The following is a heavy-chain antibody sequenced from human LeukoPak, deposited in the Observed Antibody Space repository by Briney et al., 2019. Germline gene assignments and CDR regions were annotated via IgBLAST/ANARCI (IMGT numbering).Heavy chain of an antibody. V-gene: IGHV3-7*01. CDR2: IKQDGFEK. CDR1: GFTFSGYW. J-gene: IGHJ4*02. Sequence: GGSLRLSCAASGFTFSGYWMSWVRQTPEKGLEWVANIKQDGFEKYYVDSVKGRFTISRDNAKNSLYLQMNSLRADDTAIYYCARDKIVGPTTLDYWGQGTLVTVSS. CDR3: ARDKIVGPTTLDY. D-gene: IGHD1-26*01.